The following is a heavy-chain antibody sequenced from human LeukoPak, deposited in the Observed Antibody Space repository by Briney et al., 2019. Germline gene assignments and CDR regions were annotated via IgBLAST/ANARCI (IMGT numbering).Heavy chain of an antibody. CDR2: IYPGDSDT. CDR3: ARHYYGSGSHVRPYYYYMDV. CDR1: GYSFTTHW. V-gene: IGHV5-51*01. D-gene: IGHD3-10*01. Sequence: GESLQISCKASGYSFTTHWIGWVRQMPGKGLEWMGIIYPGDSDTRYSPSFQGHVTISADKSISTAYLQWSSLKASDTAMYFCARHYYGSGSHVRPYYYYMDVWGKGTTVTISS. J-gene: IGHJ6*03.